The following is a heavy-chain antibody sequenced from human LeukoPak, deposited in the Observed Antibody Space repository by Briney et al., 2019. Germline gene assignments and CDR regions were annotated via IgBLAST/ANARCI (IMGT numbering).Heavy chain of an antibody. CDR2: IYYSGIT. CDR3: ARRAEPGTAAFDI. D-gene: IGHD6-19*01. V-gene: IGHV4-39*01. J-gene: IGHJ3*02. Sequence: SETLSPTCTVSAGSINNNNHYWGWIRQPPGKGLEWIGSIYYSGITYYNPSLKSRVNISVDTSNNQFSLNVSSVTAADTAVYYCARRAEPGTAAFDIWGQGTKVTVSS. CDR1: AGSINNNNHY.